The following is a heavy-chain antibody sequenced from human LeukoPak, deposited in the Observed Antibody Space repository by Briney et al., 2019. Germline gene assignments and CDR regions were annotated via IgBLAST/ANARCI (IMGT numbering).Heavy chain of an antibody. V-gene: IGHV3-30-3*01. J-gene: IGHJ4*02. D-gene: IGHD6-19*01. Sequence: GRSLRLSCAASGFIFSSYAMHWVRQAPGKGLEWVAVISYDGSNKYYADSVKGRFTISRDNSKNTLYLQMNSLRAEDTAVYYCARGHAQWLFKTQADYWGQGTLVTVSS. CDR1: GFIFSSYA. CDR2: ISYDGSNK. CDR3: ARGHAQWLFKTQADY.